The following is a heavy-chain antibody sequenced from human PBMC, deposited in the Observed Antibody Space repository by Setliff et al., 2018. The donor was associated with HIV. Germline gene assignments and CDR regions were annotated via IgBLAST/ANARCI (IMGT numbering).Heavy chain of an antibody. D-gene: IGHD2-21*01. J-gene: IGHJ3*02. CDR3: ARLTFCGGDCYSTGASDI. CDR1: GGTFSSYA. CDR2: IIPYFGTT. V-gene: IGHV1-69*13. Sequence: VASVKVSCKASGGTFSSYALNWVRQAPGQGLEWMGGIIPYFGTTKYPLKFQGRVTISADESTSTAYMELSSLRSEDTAMYYCARLTFCGGDCYSTGASDIWGQGTMVTVS.